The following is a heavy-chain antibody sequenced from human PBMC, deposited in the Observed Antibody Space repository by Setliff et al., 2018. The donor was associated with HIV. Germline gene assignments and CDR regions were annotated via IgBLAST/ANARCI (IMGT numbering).Heavy chain of an antibody. V-gene: IGHV5-51*01. CDR1: GYSFTAYW. D-gene: IGHD5-12*01. CDR2: IYPRDSKI. J-gene: IGHJ3*02. Sequence: PGESLKISCKGSGYSFTAYWVAWVRQMPGKGLEWMGIIYPRDSKIRYSPSFQGQVTFSVDKSLNTAYLQWSSLKVSDSAIYYCVRYDVYEYGYQVFDIWGQGTTVTVSS. CDR3: VRYDVYEYGYQVFDI.